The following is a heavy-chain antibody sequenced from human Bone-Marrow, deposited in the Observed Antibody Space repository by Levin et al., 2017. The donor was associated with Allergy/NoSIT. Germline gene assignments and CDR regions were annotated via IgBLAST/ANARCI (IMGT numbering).Heavy chain of an antibody. CDR1: GFTFSNAW. CDR2: IRTKAEGGTT. Sequence: PGGSLRLSCAASGFTFSNAWMNWVRQTPGKGLEWLGLIRTKAEGGTTDYAAPVKGRFIMSRDDSQNTLFLQMNSLKTEDTAVYYCTALNFDYWGQGTLVTVSS. J-gene: IGHJ4*02. V-gene: IGHV3-15*01. CDR3: TALNFDY.